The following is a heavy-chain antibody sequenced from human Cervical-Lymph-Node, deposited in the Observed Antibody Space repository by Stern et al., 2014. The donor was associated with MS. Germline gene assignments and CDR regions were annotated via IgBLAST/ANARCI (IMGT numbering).Heavy chain of an antibody. V-gene: IGHV3-9*01. D-gene: IGHD1-14*01. CDR1: GFTFDDYA. CDR3: ATLRTSGY. CDR2: ISWNSGSI. Sequence: DVQLVESGGGLVQPGRSLRLSCAASGFTFDDYAMHWVRQAPGKGLEWVAGISWNSGSIGYADSVKGRFTISRDNAKNSLYLQMNSLRAEDTALYYCATLRTSGYWGQGTLVTVSS. J-gene: IGHJ4*02.